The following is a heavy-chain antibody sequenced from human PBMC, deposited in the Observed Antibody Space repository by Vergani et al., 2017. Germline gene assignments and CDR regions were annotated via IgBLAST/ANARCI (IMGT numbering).Heavy chain of an antibody. CDR3: AKRCRGWGIDY. CDR1: GFTLSNYA. V-gene: IGHV3-30*02. D-gene: IGHD3-16*01. Sequence: QVQLVESGGGVVQRGGSLRLSCATSGFTLSNYAMQWIRQGPGKGLEFVAFIQFDGSNQYYADSVKGRFTLSRDFSKNTLYLQMNSLRTDDTATYYCAKRCRGWGIDYWGQGTQVIVSS. J-gene: IGHJ4*02. CDR2: IQFDGSNQ.